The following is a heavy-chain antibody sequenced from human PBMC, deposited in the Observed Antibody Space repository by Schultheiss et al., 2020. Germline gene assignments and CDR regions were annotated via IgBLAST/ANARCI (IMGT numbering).Heavy chain of an antibody. CDR1: GGSFSGYY. J-gene: IGHJ6*02. V-gene: IGHV4-34*01. CDR2: INHSGST. CDR3: ARRSVPDV. D-gene: IGHD3-3*01. Sequence: SETLSLTCAVYGGSFSGYYWSWIRQPPGKGLEWIGEINHSGSTNYNPSLKSRVTISVDTSKNQFSLKLSSVTAADTAVYYCARRSVPDVWGQGTTVTVS.